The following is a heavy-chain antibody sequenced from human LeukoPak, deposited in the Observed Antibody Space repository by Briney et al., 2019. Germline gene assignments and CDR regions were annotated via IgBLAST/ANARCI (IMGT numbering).Heavy chain of an antibody. CDR3: ARGRKYLVELLSVGRFDP. V-gene: IGHV1-8*03. CDR1: GYTFTTSD. D-gene: IGHD3-3*01. Sequence: ASVKVSCKASGYTFTTSDISWVRQAAGQGLEWMGWMNPKTGNTDYAQKFQGRVTLTRNTSINTAYMELSSLRSEDTAVYFCARGRKYLVELLSVGRFDPWGQGTLVTVSS. J-gene: IGHJ5*02. CDR2: MNPKTGNT.